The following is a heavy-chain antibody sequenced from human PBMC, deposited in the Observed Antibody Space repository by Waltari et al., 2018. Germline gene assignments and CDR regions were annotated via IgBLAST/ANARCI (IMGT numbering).Heavy chain of an antibody. CDR1: GYTFTSYA. V-gene: IGHV1-3*01. J-gene: IGHJ4*02. CDR2: INAGNGNT. D-gene: IGHD1-1*01. CDR3: ARSISSVVSWNDY. Sequence: QVQLVQSGAEVKKPGASVKVSCKASGYTFTSYAMHWVRQAPGQRLEWMGWINAGNGNTKYSQKFQGRVTITRDTSAITAYMELSSLRSEDTAVYYCARSISSVVSWNDYWGQGTLVTVSS.